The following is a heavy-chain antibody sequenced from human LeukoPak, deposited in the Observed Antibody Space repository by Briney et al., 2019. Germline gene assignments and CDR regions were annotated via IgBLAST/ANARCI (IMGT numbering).Heavy chain of an antibody. Sequence: GESLKISCKGSGYKFTNYWIGWVRQMPGKGLEWMAIIFPGDSDSRYSPSFRDQVTISANKSTTTAYLQWSSLKASDTAMYYCARHIVATRDYYYYYYMDVWGKGTTVTISS. CDR2: IFPGDSDS. D-gene: IGHD5-12*01. CDR3: ARHIVATRDYYYYYYMDV. CDR1: GYKFTNYW. V-gene: IGHV5-51*01. J-gene: IGHJ6*03.